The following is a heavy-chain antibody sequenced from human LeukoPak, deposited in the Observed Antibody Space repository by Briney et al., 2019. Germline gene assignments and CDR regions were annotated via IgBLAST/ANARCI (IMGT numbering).Heavy chain of an antibody. CDR2: ISWNSGSI. CDR1: GFTFDDYA. V-gene: IGHV3-9*01. J-gene: IGHJ3*02. CDR3: ARVFPHLYDSSGYEAFDI. D-gene: IGHD3-22*01. Sequence: GGSLRLSCAASGFTFDDYAMHWVRQAPGKGLEWVSGISWNSGSIGYADSVKGRFTISRDNAKNSLYLQMNSLRDEDTAVYFCARVFPHLYDSSGYEAFDIWGQGTMVTVSS.